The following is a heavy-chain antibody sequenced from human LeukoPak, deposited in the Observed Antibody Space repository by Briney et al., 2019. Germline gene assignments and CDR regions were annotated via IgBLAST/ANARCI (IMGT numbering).Heavy chain of an antibody. J-gene: IGHJ4*02. D-gene: IGHD6-19*01. Sequence: QPGGSLRLSCAASGFTFSSYAMSWVRQAPGKGLEWVSAISGSGGSTYYADSVKGRFTISRDNSKNTLYLQMNSLRAEDTAVYYCAKDRVEQQWLSPGYYFDYWGQGTLVTVSS. V-gene: IGHV3-23*01. CDR1: GFTFSSYA. CDR3: AKDRVEQQWLSPGYYFDY. CDR2: ISGSGGST.